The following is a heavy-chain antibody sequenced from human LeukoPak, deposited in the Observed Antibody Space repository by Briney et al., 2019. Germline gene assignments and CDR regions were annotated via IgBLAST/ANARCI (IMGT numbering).Heavy chain of an antibody. Sequence: ASVKVSCKASGYTFTSYGISWVRQAPGQGLEWMGWISAYNGNTNYAQKLQGRVTMTTDTSTSTAYMELRSLRSDDTAVYYCASSYRCGDYDGYWGQGTLVTVSS. D-gene: IGHD3-16*02. J-gene: IGHJ4*02. CDR1: GYTFTSYG. CDR3: ASSYRCGDYDGY. CDR2: ISAYNGNT. V-gene: IGHV1-18*01.